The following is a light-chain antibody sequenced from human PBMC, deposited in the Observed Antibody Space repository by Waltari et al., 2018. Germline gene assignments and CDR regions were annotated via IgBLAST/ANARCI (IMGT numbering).Light chain of an antibody. V-gene: IGLV6-57*03. CDR1: SGRIASNY. J-gene: IGLJ2*01. CDR3: QSYGSGVI. CDR2: EDN. Sequence: NFMLTQPHSVSESPGKTVTISCTRSSGRIASNYVQWYQQRPGSAPTTVIYEDNQRPSGVPDRFSGSIDSSSNSASLTISGLRTEDEADYYCQSYGSGVIFGGGTKLTVL.